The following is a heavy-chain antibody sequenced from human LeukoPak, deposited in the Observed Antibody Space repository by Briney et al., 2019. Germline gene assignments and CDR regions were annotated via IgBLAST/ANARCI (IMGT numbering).Heavy chain of an antibody. CDR3: ATTIVPGVTLYFDL. CDR1: GDTRTKLS. V-gene: IGHV1-24*01. CDR2: FDSEADKT. D-gene: IGHD1-26*01. J-gene: IGHJ4*02. Sequence: ASVKVSCKVSGDTRTKLSMHWVRQVPGKGLEWVGGFDSEADKTGYARRLKGRVTMTEDTSTDTAYMELSSLTSEDTAVYFCATTIVPGVTLYFDLWGQGTPVTVS.